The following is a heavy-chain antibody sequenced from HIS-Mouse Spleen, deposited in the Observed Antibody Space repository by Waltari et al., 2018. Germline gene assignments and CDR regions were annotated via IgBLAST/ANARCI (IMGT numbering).Heavy chain of an antibody. CDR3: ARDLELDAFDI. D-gene: IGHD1-1*01. V-gene: IGHV3-74*01. CDR1: GFNFSGYW. J-gene: IGHJ3*02. Sequence: EVQLVESVGGVVEPGGSVRHSCSVSGFNFSGYWMPWVRQAPRKGVVWVSRINSDGSSTSYADSVKGRFTISRDNAKNTLYLQMNSLRAEDTAVYYCARDLELDAFDIWGQGTMVTVSS. CDR2: INSDGSST.